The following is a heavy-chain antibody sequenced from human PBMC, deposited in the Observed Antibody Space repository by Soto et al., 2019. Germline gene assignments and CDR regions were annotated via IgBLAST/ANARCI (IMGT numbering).Heavy chain of an antibody. J-gene: IGHJ2*01. D-gene: IGHD4-17*01. CDR3: ARVSYGDFSDWYFDL. CDR1: GFTFSSYR. V-gene: IGHV3-74*01. Sequence: EVQLVESGGGLVQPGGSLRLSCAASGFTFSSYRMHWVRQAPGKGLVWVSRINSYGSSTNYADSAKGRFTISRDNAKKTLYLQMNSLRDEDTAVYYCARVSYGDFSDWYFDLWGRGTLVTVSS. CDR2: INSYGSST.